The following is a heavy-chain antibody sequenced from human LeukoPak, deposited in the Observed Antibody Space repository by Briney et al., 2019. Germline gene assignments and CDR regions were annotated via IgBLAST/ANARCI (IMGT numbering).Heavy chain of an antibody. V-gene: IGHV3-23*01. J-gene: IGHJ6*03. CDR1: GFTFSSYA. CDR3: AKDLRDYYGSGSYENIYYYYYMDV. D-gene: IGHD3-10*01. CDR2: ISGSGGST. Sequence: GGSLRLSCAASGFTFSSYAMSWVRQAPGKGLEWVSAISGSGGSTYYADSVKGRFTIPRDNSKNTLYLQMNSLRAEDTAVYYCAKDLRDYYGSGSYENIYYYYYMDVWGKGTTVTVSS.